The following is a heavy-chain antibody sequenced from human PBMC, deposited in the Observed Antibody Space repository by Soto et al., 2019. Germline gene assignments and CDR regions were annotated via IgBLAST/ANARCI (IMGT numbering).Heavy chain of an antibody. D-gene: IGHD1-26*01. CDR1: GGSISRGDSY. CDR2: SYSSGST. Sequence: SETLSLTCTVSGGSISRGDSYWSWIRQHPGGGLEWIGYSYSSGSTSYNPSLRSRVAISVDTSDNQFSLNLNSVTAADTAVYYCARISRLYYPGYFDFWGRGILVSVSS. V-gene: IGHV4-31*03. CDR3: ARISRLYYPGYFDF. J-gene: IGHJ4*02.